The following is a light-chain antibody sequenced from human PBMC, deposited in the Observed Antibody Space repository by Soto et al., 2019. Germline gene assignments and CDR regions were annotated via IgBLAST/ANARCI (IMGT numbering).Light chain of an antibody. CDR2: EVS. CDR1: SSDVGGYNY. V-gene: IGLV2-14*01. CDR3: SSYTSSSTSVV. J-gene: IGLJ2*01. Sequence: QPVPTQPASVSGSPGQSITISCTGTSSDVGGYNYVSWYQQHPGKAPKLMIYEVSNRPSGVSNRFSGSKSGNTASLTISGLQAEDEADYYCSSYTSSSTSVVFGGGTKLTVL.